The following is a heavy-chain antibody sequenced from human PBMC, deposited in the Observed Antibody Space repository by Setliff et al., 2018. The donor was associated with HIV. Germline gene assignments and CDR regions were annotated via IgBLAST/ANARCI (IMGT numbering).Heavy chain of an antibody. CDR1: GFSFSHAW. CDR3: STYRYYYDTTGVDY. CDR2: IKSNADGGTT. J-gene: IGHJ4*02. V-gene: IGHV3-15*01. Sequence: GGSLRLSCAASGFSFSHAWMSWVRQAPGKGREWLGRIKSNADGGTTDYAAAVKGRITSSRDDAKNTLYLQMNSLKTEDTAVYYCSTYRYYYDTTGVDYWGQGTLVTVSS. D-gene: IGHD3-22*01.